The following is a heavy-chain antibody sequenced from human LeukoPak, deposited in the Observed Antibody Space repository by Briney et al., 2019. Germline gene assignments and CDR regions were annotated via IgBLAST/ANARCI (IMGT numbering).Heavy chain of an antibody. Sequence: PGGSLRLSCAASGFTFSSSIMNWVRQAPGKGLEWVSFISSRSNSIYYADSVKGRFTISRDNAKNSLYLQMNSLRAEDTAVYYCVRAIDFWSGFDYWGQGTLVTVSS. D-gene: IGHD3-3*01. CDR1: GFTFSSSI. V-gene: IGHV3-48*01. CDR3: VRAIDFWSGFDY. CDR2: ISSRSNSI. J-gene: IGHJ4*02.